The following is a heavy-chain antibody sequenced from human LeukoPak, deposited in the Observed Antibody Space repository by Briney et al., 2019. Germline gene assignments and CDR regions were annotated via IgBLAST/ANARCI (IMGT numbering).Heavy chain of an antibody. CDR3: ARSSSSDAFDI. V-gene: IGHV3-11*01. D-gene: IGHD6-13*01. CDR1: GFTFSDYY. J-gene: IGHJ3*02. Sequence: GGSLRLSCAASGFTFSDYYMSWIRQAPGKGLEWVSYISSSGSTIYYADFVKGRFTISRDNAKNSLYLQMTSLRAEDPAVYYCARSSSSDAFDIWGQGTMVTVSS. CDR2: ISSSGSTI.